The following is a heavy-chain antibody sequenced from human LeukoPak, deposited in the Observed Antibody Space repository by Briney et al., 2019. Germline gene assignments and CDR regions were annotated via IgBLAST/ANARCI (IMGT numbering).Heavy chain of an antibody. Sequence: GGSLRLSCAASGFTFSSYALHWVRQAPGKGLEYVSAISSNGGSTYYANSVKGRFTISRDNSKNTLYLQMGSLRAEDMAVYYCARGPIRDYGGNSGDYWGQGTLVTVSS. CDR1: GFTFSSYA. CDR2: ISSNGGST. V-gene: IGHV3-64*01. CDR3: ARGPIRDYGGNSGDY. J-gene: IGHJ4*02. D-gene: IGHD4-23*01.